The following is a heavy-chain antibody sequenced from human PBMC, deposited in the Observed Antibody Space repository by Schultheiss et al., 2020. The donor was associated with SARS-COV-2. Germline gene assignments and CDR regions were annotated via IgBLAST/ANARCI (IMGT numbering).Heavy chain of an antibody. D-gene: IGHD3-10*01. CDR3: ARDGGSGTYYPEYYGMDV. CDR2: IRSKANSYAT. Sequence: GGSLRLSCAASGFTFSGSAIHWVRQASGKGLEWVGRIRSKANSYATAYAASVKGRFTISRDDSKNTAYLLMNSLKSEDTAVYYCARDGGSGTYYPEYYGMDVWGQGSTVTVSS. CDR1: GFTFSGSA. V-gene: IGHV3-73*01. J-gene: IGHJ6*02.